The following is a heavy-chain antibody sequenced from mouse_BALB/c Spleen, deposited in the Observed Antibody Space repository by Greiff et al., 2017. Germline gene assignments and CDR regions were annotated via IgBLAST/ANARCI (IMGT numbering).Heavy chain of an antibody. V-gene: IGHV1S29*02. J-gene: IGHJ4*01. CDR2: IYPYNGGT. CDR1: GYTFTDYN. Sequence: VQLQQSGPELVKPGASVKISCKASGYTFTDYNMHWVKQSHGKSLEWIGYIYPYNGGTGYNQKFKSKATLTVDNSSSTAYMELRSLTSEDSAVYYCASEDGYYAMDYWGQGTSVTVSS. CDR3: ASEDGYYAMDY. D-gene: IGHD2-3*01.